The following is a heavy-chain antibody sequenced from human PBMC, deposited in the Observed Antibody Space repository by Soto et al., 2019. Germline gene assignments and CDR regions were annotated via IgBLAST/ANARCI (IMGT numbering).Heavy chain of an antibody. D-gene: IGHD2-15*01. J-gene: IGHJ4*02. CDR3: VRTSLVVAAATREDY. CDR2: INSDGSST. CDR1: GFTFSSYC. Sequence: PGGSLRLSCAASGFTFSSYCMHWVRQAPGKGLVWVSRINSDGSSTSYADSVKGRSTISRDNAKNTLYLQMNSLRAEDTAVYYCVRTSLVVAAATREDYWGQGTLVTVSS. V-gene: IGHV3-74*01.